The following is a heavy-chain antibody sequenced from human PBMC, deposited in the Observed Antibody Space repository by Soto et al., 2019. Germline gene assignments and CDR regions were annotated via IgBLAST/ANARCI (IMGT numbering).Heavy chain of an antibody. CDR1: GDSISSGGHY. CDR3: ARDYGEYGAFEY. Sequence: SETLSLTCTVSGDSISSGGHYWTWIRQHPGRGLEWIGYIYYNGRTAYNPSLKSRLSMSEDTSKNEFSLRLSSVTAADTAVYYCARDYGEYGAFEYWGQGILVTVS. D-gene: IGHD4-17*01. J-gene: IGHJ4*02. V-gene: IGHV4-31*03. CDR2: IYYNGRT.